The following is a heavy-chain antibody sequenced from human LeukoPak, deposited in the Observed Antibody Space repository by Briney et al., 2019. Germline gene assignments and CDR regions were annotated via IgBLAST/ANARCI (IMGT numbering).Heavy chain of an antibody. CDR2: IWNDGSDE. CDR3: AFEIGRSQGAFDI. Sequence: GGSLRLSCAASAFVFSKFCVHWVRQTPGKGLEWVAAIWNDGSDENYADSVKGRFTIFSDNSKNTLYLQMNSLRAEDTAVYYCAFEIGRSQGAFDIWGQGTMITVSS. V-gene: IGHV3-33*01. D-gene: IGHD1-26*01. J-gene: IGHJ3*02. CDR1: AFVFSKFC.